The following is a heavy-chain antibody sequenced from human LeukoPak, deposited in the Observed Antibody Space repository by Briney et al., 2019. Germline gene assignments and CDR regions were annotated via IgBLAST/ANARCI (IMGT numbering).Heavy chain of an antibody. J-gene: IGHJ3*02. CDR3: AKDKNWNEVFGDDEAFDI. Sequence: PGGSLRLSCAASGFTFSSYAMSWVRQAPGEGLEWVSAISGSGGSTYYADSVKGRFTISRDNSKNTLYLQMNSQRAEDTAVYYCAKDKNWNEVFGDDEAFDIWGQGTMVTVSS. V-gene: IGHV3-23*01. CDR1: GFTFSSYA. CDR2: ISGSGGST. D-gene: IGHD1-1*01.